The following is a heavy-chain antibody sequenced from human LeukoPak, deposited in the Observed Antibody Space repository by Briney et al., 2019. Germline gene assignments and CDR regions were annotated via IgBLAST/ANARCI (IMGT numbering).Heavy chain of an antibody. CDR1: GFTFSSYS. D-gene: IGHD3-22*01. J-gene: IGHJ4*02. V-gene: IGHV3-48*02. CDR2: ISSSSSTI. Sequence: PGGSLRLSCAASGFTFSSYSMNWGRQAPGKGLEWGSYISSSSSTIYYADSVKGRFTISRDNAKNSLYLQMNSLRDEDTAVYYCARDLRYDSSGYPDYWGQGTLVTVSS. CDR3: ARDLRYDSSGYPDY.